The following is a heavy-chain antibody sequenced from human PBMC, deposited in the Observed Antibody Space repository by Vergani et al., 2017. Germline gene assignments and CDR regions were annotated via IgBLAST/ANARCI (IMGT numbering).Heavy chain of an antibody. J-gene: IGHJ6*02. Sequence: EVQLLESGGGLVQPGGSLRLSCAASGFTFSSYAMSWVRQAPGKGLEWVSAIRGSGGSTYYADSVKGRFTISRDNSKNTLYLQMNSLRAEDTAVYYCAKDAGRDGYNYYYYYGMDVWGQGTTVTVSS. V-gene: IGHV3-23*01. CDR1: GFTFSSYA. CDR2: IRGSGGST. D-gene: IGHD5-24*01. CDR3: AKDAGRDGYNYYYYYGMDV.